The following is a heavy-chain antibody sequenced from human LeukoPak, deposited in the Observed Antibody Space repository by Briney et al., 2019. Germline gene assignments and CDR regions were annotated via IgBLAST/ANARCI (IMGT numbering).Heavy chain of an antibody. D-gene: IGHD2-15*01. V-gene: IGHV3-30*02. Sequence: GGSLRLSCAASGFTFSTYGLHWVRQAPGKGLEWVAFIRYDGNNKYYADSVEGRFTISRDNSRNTLYLQMNSLRPEDTAVYYCAREIVVVVAAFDYWGQGTLVTVSS. CDR1: GFTFSTYG. J-gene: IGHJ4*02. CDR3: AREIVVVVAAFDY. CDR2: IRYDGNNK.